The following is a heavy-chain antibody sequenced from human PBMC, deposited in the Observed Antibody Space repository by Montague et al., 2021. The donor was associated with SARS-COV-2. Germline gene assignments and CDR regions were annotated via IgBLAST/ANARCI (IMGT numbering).Heavy chain of an antibody. Sequence: SETLSLTCTVSGDSVSSSDHYWGWIRQPPGKGLEWLGIVYYSGYTYYXPSFKGRVTISIDASKNQFSLKLNSLTATDTAIYHCARLRLREDYFDFWGQGTLLTVSS. D-gene: IGHD4-17*01. J-gene: IGHJ4*02. CDR2: VYYSGYT. CDR1: GDSVSSSDHY. CDR3: ARLRLREDYFDF. V-gene: IGHV4-39*01.